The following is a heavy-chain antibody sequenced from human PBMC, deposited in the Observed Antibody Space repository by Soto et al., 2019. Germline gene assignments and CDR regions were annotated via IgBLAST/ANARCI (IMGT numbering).Heavy chain of an antibody. V-gene: IGHV3-11*01. D-gene: IGHD2-15*01. Sequence: GGSLRLSCAASGFTFSDYYMSWIRQAPGKGLEWVSYISSSGSTIYYADSVKGRFTISRDNAKNSLYLQMNSLRAEDTAVYYCARDASRGGAREAGFDPWGQGTLVTVSS. CDR1: GFTFSDYY. CDR2: ISSSGSTI. J-gene: IGHJ5*02. CDR3: ARDASRGGAREAGFDP.